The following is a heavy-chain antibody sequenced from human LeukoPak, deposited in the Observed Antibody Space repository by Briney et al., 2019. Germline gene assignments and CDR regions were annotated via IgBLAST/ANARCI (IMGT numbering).Heavy chain of an antibody. CDR1: GYTFTSYD. Sequence: ASVKVSCKASGYTFTSYDINWVRHATGQGLEWMGWMNPNSGNTGYAQKFQGRVTMTRYTSISTAYMELSSLRSEDTAVYYCARRKSSTSPLEPVDYWGQGTLVTVSS. CDR3: ARRKSSTSPLEPVDY. D-gene: IGHD2-2*01. CDR2: MNPNSGNT. J-gene: IGHJ4*02. V-gene: IGHV1-8*01.